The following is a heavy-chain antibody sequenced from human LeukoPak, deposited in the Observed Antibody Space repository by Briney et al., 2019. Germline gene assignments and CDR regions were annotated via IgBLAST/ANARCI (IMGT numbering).Heavy chain of an antibody. D-gene: IGHD4-17*01. CDR3: ARVTVSWYFDY. CDR2: ISSSSSYI. CDR1: GVTFSSNS. V-gene: IGHV3-21*01. Sequence: LRISCAASGVTFSSNSMNWVRQAPGKGLEWVSSISSSSSYIYYADSVKGRFTISRDNAKNSLYLQMNSLRAEDTAVYYCARVTVSWYFDYWGQGTLVTVSS. J-gene: IGHJ4*02.